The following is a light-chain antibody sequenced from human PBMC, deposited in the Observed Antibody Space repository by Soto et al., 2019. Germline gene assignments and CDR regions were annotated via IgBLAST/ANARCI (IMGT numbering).Light chain of an antibody. CDR3: MQGPHWPFT. CDR1: QSLVHSDGNTY. Sequence: DVVMTQSPLSLPVTLGQSASISCRSSQSLVHSDGNTYLHWYQQRPGQSPRRLIYKVSNRDSGVPDRFSGSGSGTDFTLKISRMEAEDVGVDSCMQGPHWPFTFGGVTKVEIK. CDR2: KVS. J-gene: IGKJ4*01. V-gene: IGKV2-30*02.